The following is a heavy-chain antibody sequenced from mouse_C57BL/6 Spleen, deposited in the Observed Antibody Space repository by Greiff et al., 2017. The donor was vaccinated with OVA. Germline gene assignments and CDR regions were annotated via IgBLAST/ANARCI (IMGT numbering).Heavy chain of an antibody. J-gene: IGHJ3*01. Sequence: VMLVESGAELVKPGASVKLSCKASGYTFTEYTIHWVKQRSGQGLEWIGWFYTGSGSIKYNEKFKDKATLTADKSSSTVYMELSRLTSEYSAVYFCARHEGSGYEAWFAYWGQGTLVTVSA. V-gene: IGHV1-62-2*01. D-gene: IGHD3-2*02. CDR1: GYTFTEYT. CDR2: FYTGSGSI. CDR3: ARHEGSGYEAWFAY.